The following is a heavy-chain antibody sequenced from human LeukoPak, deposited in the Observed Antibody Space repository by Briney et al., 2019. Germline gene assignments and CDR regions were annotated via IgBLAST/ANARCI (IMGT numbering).Heavy chain of an antibody. V-gene: IGHV4-4*07. Sequence: PSETLSLTCTVSGGSISSYYWSWIRQPAGKGLEWIGRIYTSGSTNCNPSLKSRVTMSVDTSKNQFSLKLSSVTAADTAVYYCARDYYDILTGSGPNWFDPWGQGTLVTVSS. D-gene: IGHD3-9*01. CDR1: GGSISSYY. J-gene: IGHJ5*02. CDR2: IYTSGST. CDR3: ARDYYDILTGSGPNWFDP.